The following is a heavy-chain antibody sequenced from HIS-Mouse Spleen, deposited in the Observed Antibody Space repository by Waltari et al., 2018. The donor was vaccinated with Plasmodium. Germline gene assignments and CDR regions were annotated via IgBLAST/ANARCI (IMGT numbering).Heavy chain of an antibody. CDR2: ISAYNGNT. CDR1: GYTFTSYG. D-gene: IGHD2-15*01. V-gene: IGHV1-18*01. J-gene: IGHJ3*02. Sequence: QVQLVQSGAEVKKPGASVKVSCKDSGYTFTSYGISWVRQAPGQGLEWMGWISAYNGNTNYAQKLQGRVTMTTDTSTSTAYMELRSLRSDDTAVYYCARDLVVVVAASPPANSFDIWGQGTMVTVSS. CDR3: ARDLVVVVAASPPANSFDI.